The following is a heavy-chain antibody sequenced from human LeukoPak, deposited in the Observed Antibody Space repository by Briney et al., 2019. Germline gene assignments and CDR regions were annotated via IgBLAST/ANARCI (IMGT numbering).Heavy chain of an antibody. CDR2: VSHSGGT. D-gene: IGHD6-13*01. CDR3: SRAGLAAAATRY. Sequence: SETLSLTCAVSGYSITIGYLWGWIQPPPGKGLEWIGSVSHSGGTYYNPSLRSRVTISIDTSKNHFSLSLSSVTAADTAVYYCSRAGLAAAATRYWGQGTLVTVSS. J-gene: IGHJ4*02. V-gene: IGHV4-38-2*01. CDR1: GYSITIGYL.